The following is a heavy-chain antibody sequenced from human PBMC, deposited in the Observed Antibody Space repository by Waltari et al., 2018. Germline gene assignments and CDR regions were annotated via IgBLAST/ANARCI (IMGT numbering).Heavy chain of an antibody. Sequence: QVQLVQSGAEVKKPGSSVKVSCKASGGTFSSYAISWVRQAPGQGLEWMGGIIPIFGTANYAQKFQGRVTITADESTSTAYMELSSLRSEDTAVYYCARTLVQGVIITPRDYYYGMDVWGQGTTVTVSS. CDR2: IIPIFGTA. CDR1: GGTFSSYA. D-gene: IGHD3-10*01. V-gene: IGHV1-69*13. CDR3: ARTLVQGVIITPRDYYYGMDV. J-gene: IGHJ6*02.